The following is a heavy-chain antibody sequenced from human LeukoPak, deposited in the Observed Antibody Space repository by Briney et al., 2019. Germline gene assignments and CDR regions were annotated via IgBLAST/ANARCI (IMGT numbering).Heavy chain of an antibody. CDR2: INHSGST. J-gene: IGHJ5*02. CDR3: ARAVPMIVVVTAHWFDP. CDR1: GFTFSSYE. Sequence: GSLRLSCAASGFTFSSYEMNWVRQPPGKGLEWIGEINHSGSTNYNPSPKSRVTISVDTSKNQFSLKLSSVTAADTAVYYCARAVPMIVVVTAHWFDPWGQGTLVIVSS. D-gene: IGHD3-22*01. V-gene: IGHV4-34*01.